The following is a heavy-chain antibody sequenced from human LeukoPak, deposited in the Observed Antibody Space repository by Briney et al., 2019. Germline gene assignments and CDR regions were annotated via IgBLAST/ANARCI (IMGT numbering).Heavy chain of an antibody. J-gene: IGHJ6*03. CDR3: ARDGDYLYYDFWSGYPPYYYYYMDV. Sequence: ASVKVSCKASGYTFTGYYMHWVRQAPGQGLEWMGWINPNSGGTNYAQKFQGGVTMTRDTSISTAYMELSRLRSDDTAVYYCARDGDYLYYDFWSGYPPYYYYYMDVWGKGTTVTVSS. V-gene: IGHV1-2*02. D-gene: IGHD3-3*01. CDR2: INPNSGGT. CDR1: GYTFTGYY.